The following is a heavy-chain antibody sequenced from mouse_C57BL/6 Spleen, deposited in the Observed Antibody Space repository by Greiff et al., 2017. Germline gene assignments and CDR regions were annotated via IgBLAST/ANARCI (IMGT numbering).Heavy chain of an antibody. CDR2: IRNKANNHAT. V-gene: IGHV6-6*01. CDR1: GFTFSDAW. D-gene: IGHD3-2*02. Sequence: DVMLVESGGGLVQPGGSMKLSCAASGFTFSDAWMDWVRQSPEKGLEWVAEIRNKANNHATYYAESVKGRFTISRDDSKSSVYLQMNSLRAEDTGIYYCTAQATYYYAMDYWGQGTSVTVSS. J-gene: IGHJ4*01. CDR3: TAQATYYYAMDY.